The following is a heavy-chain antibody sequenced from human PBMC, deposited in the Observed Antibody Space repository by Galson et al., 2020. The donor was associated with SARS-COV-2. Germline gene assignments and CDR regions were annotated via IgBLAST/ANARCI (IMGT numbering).Heavy chain of an antibody. J-gene: IGHJ4*02. D-gene: IGHD6-19*01. Sequence: SETLSLTCTVSGGSISSSSYYWGRIRQPPGKGLEWIGSINYSGSTYYNPSLKSRVTISVDTYKNQFSLNLSSVTAADTAGYYCARKGGIQTKSGIAGAGTGGGFDYWGQGTLVTVCS. CDR3: ARKGGIQTKSGIAGAGTGGGFDY. CDR2: INYSGST. V-gene: IGHV4-39*07. CDR1: GGSISSSSYY.